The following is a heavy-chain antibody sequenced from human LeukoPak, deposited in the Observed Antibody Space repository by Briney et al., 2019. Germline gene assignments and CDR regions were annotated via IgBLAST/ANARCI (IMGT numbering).Heavy chain of an antibody. V-gene: IGHV4-31*03. CDR3: ARGRRWYCSGGSCQHNWFDP. CDR2: IYYSGST. Sequence: SETLSLTCTVSGGSISSGGYSWSWIRQHPGKGLEWIGYIYYSGSTYYNPSLKSRVTISVDTSKNQISLKLSSVTAADTAVYYCARGRRWYCSGGSCQHNWFDPWGQGTLVTVSS. J-gene: IGHJ5*02. D-gene: IGHD2-15*01. CDR1: GGSISSGGYS.